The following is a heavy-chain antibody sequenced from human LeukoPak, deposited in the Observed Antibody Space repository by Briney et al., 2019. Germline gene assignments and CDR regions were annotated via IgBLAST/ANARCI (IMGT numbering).Heavy chain of an antibody. CDR3: ASSWVVPAALNLGTYYYYGMDV. J-gene: IGHJ6*04. CDR1: GGSFGVYY. D-gene: IGHD2-2*01. Sequence: SETQSLTYAVYGGSFGVYYWGWIRQPPGKGLGWFGVVNLSGGTNYNPSLKSRVTISVDTSKNQFSLKLSSVTAADTAVYYCASSWVVPAALNLGTYYYYGMDVWAKGPRSPSPQ. V-gene: IGHV4-34*01. CDR2: VNLSGGT.